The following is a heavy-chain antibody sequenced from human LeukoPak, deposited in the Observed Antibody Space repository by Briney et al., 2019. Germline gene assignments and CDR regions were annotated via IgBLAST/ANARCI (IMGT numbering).Heavy chain of an antibody. CDR2: IYYSGST. CDR1: GGSISSYY. CDR3: AGAIDSSGYYYDGSGAFDY. Sequence: SVTLSLTCTVSGGSISSYYWSWIRQPPGKGLEWIGYIYYSGSTNYNPSLKSRVTISVDTSKNQFSLKLSSVTAADTAVYYCAGAIDSSGYYYDGSGAFDYWGQGTLVTVSS. J-gene: IGHJ4*02. D-gene: IGHD3-22*01. V-gene: IGHV4-59*01.